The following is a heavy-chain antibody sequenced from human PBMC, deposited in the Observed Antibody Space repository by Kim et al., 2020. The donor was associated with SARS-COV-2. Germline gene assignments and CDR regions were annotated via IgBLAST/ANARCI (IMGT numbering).Heavy chain of an antibody. V-gene: IGHV3-23*01. CDR2: ISGSGGST. Sequence: GGSLRLSCAASGFTFSSYAMSWVRQAPGKGLEWVSAISGSGGSTYYADSVKGRFTISRDNSKNTLYLQMNSLRAEDTAVYYCAKVPSSGYYYERWGLFDYWGQGTLVTVSS. D-gene: IGHD3-22*01. CDR3: AKVPSSGYYYERWGLFDY. J-gene: IGHJ4*02. CDR1: GFTFSSYA.